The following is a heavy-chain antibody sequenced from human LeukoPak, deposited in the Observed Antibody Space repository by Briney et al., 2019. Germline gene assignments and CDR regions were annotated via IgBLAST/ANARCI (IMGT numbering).Heavy chain of an antibody. CDR2: IYHSGST. D-gene: IGHD3-22*01. V-gene: IGHV4-30-2*01. J-gene: IGHJ4*02. CDR1: GGSISSGGYS. Sequence: SETLSLTCAVSGGSISSGGYSWSWIRQPPGKGLEWIGYIYHSGSTYYNPSLKSRVTISVDRSKNQFSLKLNSVTAADTAVYYCASCDSSGYYFDYWGQGTLVTVSS. CDR3: ASCDSSGYYFDY.